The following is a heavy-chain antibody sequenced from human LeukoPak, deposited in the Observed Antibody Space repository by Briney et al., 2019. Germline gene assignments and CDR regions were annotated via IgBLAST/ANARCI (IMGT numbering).Heavy chain of an antibody. J-gene: IGHJ3*02. Sequence: GASVKVSCKVSGYTLTELSMHWVRQAPGKGLEWMGGFDPEDGETIYAQKFQGRVTVTRDTSISTAYMELSRLRSDDTAVYYCARGVEWELLDAFDIWGQGTMVTVSS. V-gene: IGHV1-24*01. CDR1: GYTLTELS. CDR2: FDPEDGET. CDR3: ARGVEWELLDAFDI. D-gene: IGHD1-26*01.